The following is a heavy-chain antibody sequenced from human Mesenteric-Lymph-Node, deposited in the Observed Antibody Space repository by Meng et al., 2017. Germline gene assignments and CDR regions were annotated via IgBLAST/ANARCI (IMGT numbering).Heavy chain of an antibody. Sequence: GESLKISCKGSGYDFFGYWIVWVRQMPGKGLEWMGMIYPDDSNTRYSPSVQGQVTFSADTSINTAFLQWSSLKASDSAIYYCARYGGSTLSKNWFDLWGQGTLVTVSS. CDR1: GYDFFGYW. CDR3: ARYGGSTLSKNWFDL. V-gene: IGHV5-51*01. CDR2: IYPDDSNT. J-gene: IGHJ5*02. D-gene: IGHD4-23*01.